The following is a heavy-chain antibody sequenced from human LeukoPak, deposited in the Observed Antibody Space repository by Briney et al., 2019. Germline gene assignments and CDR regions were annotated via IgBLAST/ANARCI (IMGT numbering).Heavy chain of an antibody. Sequence: ASAKVSCKASGYTFTGYYMHWVRQAPGLGLEWMGIINPSSGSTSYAQKFQGRVTMTRDTSTSTVYMELSSLRSEDTAVYYCARYYDSSACLDYWGQGTVVTVSS. CDR1: GYTFTGYY. CDR2: INPSSGST. J-gene: IGHJ4*02. CDR3: ARYYDSSACLDY. V-gene: IGHV1-46*01. D-gene: IGHD3-22*01.